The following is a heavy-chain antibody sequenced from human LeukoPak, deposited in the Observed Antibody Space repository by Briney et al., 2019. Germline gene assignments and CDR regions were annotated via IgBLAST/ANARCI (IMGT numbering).Heavy chain of an antibody. J-gene: IGHJ4*02. Sequence: SETLSLTCTVSGGSITSYYWTYIRQPAGKGLEWIGRIHTSGSTNYNPSLKSRVTMSVDTSKNQFSLNLSSVTAADTAMYYCAREFSGTSIAARVFDSWGQGTLVTVSA. CDR3: AREFSGTSIAARVFDS. D-gene: IGHD6-6*01. V-gene: IGHV4-4*07. CDR2: IHTSGST. CDR1: GGSITSYY.